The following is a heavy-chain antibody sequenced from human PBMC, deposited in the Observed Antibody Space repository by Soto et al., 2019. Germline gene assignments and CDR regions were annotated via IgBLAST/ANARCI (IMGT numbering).Heavy chain of an antibody. CDR1: GVTFSSYA. V-gene: IGHV1-69*18. CDR2: IIPVFSTS. Sequence: QVQLVQSGAEVKKPGSSVQVSCSASGVTFSSYAFTWVRQAPGQGLELMGNIIPVFSTSTYAQRFQGRLTISADESTNTVYMELSSLRSEDTAVYFCAKDGSWDGGGVESWGQGTLVIVSS. J-gene: IGHJ4*02. D-gene: IGHD3-16*01. CDR3: AKDGSWDGGGVES.